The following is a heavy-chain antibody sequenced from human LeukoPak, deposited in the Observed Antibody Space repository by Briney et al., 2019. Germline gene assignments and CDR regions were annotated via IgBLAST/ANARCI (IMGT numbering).Heavy chain of an antibody. CDR2: ISDSGDST. Sequence: PGGSLRLSCAASGFTFSSYCMTWVRQAPGRGLEWVSGISDSGDSTYYADSVKGRFTISRDNSKNTVYLQMNSLRAEDTAVYHCAKRYCSGGSCYSGLDYWGQGTLVTVTS. CDR1: GFTFSSYC. J-gene: IGHJ4*02. CDR3: AKRYCSGGSCYSGLDY. V-gene: IGHV3-23*01. D-gene: IGHD2-15*01.